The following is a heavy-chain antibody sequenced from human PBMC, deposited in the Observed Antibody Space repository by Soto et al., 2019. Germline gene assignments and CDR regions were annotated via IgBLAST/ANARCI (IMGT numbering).Heavy chain of an antibody. CDR3: ARGFRVYDSSGYITPFSY. D-gene: IGHD3-22*01. Sequence: QVQLVESGGGVVQPGRSLRLSCAASGFTFSSYAMHRVRQAPGKGLEWVAVISYDGSNKYYADSVKGRFTISRDNSKNTLYLQMNSLRAEDTAVYYCARGFRVYDSSGYITPFSYWGQGTLVTVSS. V-gene: IGHV3-30-3*01. CDR1: GFTFSSYA. CDR2: ISYDGSNK. J-gene: IGHJ4*02.